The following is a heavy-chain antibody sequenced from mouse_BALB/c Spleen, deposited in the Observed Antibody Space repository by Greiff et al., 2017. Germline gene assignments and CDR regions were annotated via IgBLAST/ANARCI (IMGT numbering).Heavy chain of an antibody. CDR2: IRSKSNNYAT. CDR1: GFTFNTYA. D-gene: IGHD2-1*01. Sequence: EVKLVESGGGLVQPKGSLKLSCAASGFTFNTYAMHWVCQAPGKGLEWVARIRSKSNNYATYYADSVKDRFTISRDDSQSMLYLQMNNLKTEDTAMYYCVRERGYYGNWYFDVWGAGTTVTVSS. V-gene: IGHV10-3*03. J-gene: IGHJ1*01. CDR3: VRERGYYGNWYFDV.